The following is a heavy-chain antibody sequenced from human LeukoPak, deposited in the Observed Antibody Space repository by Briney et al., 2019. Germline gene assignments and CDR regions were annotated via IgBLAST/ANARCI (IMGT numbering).Heavy chain of an antibody. D-gene: IGHD3-16*01. CDR3: ARDPLNYDGSAFDI. CDR1: GGSISSSSYY. CDR2: IYYSGSI. V-gene: IGHV4-39*07. Sequence: SETLSLTCTVSGGSISSSSYYWGWIRQPPGKGLEWIGSIYYSGSIYYNPSLKSRVTISVDTSKNQFSLKLSSVTAADTAVYYCARDPLNYDGSAFDIWGQGTMVTVSS. J-gene: IGHJ3*02.